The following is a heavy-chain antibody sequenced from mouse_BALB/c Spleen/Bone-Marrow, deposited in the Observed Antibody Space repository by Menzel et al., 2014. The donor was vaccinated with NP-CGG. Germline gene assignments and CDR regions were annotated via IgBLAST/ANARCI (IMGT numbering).Heavy chain of an antibody. CDR2: IYPSDSYT. CDR3: TRSYGSSYEYYFDY. CDR1: GYTFTSYW. Sequence: QVQLQQSGAELVRPGASVKLSCKASGYTFTSYWINWVKQRPGQGLEWIGNIYPSDSYTNYNQKFKDKATLTVDKSSSSAYMQLSSPTSEDSAVYYCTRSYGSSYEYYFDYWVQGTTLTVSS. V-gene: IGHV1-69*02. D-gene: IGHD1-1*01. J-gene: IGHJ2*01.